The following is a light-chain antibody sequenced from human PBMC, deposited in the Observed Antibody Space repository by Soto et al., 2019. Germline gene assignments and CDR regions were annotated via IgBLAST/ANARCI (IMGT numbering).Light chain of an antibody. CDR1: SSDVGCYNL. Sequence: QSALTQPASVSGSPGQSITISCTGTSSDVGCYNLVSWYQQHPGKAPKLMIYEGSKRPSGVSNRFSGSTSGNTASLTISGLDAEEEDYYCSCSYGGRSNVVFGGGTKLTVL. J-gene: IGLJ2*01. CDR2: EGS. CDR3: CSYGGRSNVV. V-gene: IGLV2-23*01.